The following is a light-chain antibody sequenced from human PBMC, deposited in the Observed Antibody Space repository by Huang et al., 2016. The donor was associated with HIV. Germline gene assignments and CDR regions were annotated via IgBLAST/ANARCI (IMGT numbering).Light chain of an antibody. Sequence: DVVMTQFTLSLPVTLGQPASISCRSSESLVYSDGNTYVNWFQQRPGQSPWRLIYKVYYRDAGVPDRCSGSGSGTDFTLNISRVEDEDVGIYYWMQGTHWWAFGQGTKVEI. CDR1: ESLVYSDGNTY. CDR3: MQGTHWWA. V-gene: IGKV2-30*01. CDR2: KVY. J-gene: IGKJ1*01.